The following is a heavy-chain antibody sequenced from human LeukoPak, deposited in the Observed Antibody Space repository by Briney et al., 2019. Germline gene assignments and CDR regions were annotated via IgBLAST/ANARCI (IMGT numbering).Heavy chain of an antibody. D-gene: IGHD6-13*01. V-gene: IGHV1-2*02. CDR3: ARGPKRAQQLGPRFDY. CDR1: GYTFTGYY. Sequence: ASVKVSCKASGYTFTGYYMHWVRQAPGQGLEWMGWINPNSGGTNYAQKFQGRVTMTRDTSISTAYMELSRLRSDDTAVYYCARGPKRAQQLGPRFDYWGQGTLVTVSS. J-gene: IGHJ4*02. CDR2: INPNSGGT.